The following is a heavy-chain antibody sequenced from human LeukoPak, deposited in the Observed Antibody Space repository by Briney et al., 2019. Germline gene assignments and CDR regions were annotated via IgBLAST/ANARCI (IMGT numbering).Heavy chain of an antibody. CDR3: AKDIFRSRHLFDH. J-gene: IGHJ5*02. Sequence: GGSLRLSCAASGFTFFSYAMTWVRQAPGKGLEWVSTISGSGGSTYYADSVKGRFTISRDNSKNTLYLQMNSLRVADTAVYYCAKDIFRSRHLFDHWGQGTLVAVSS. CDR1: GFTFFSYA. V-gene: IGHV3-23*01. CDR2: ISGSGGST. D-gene: IGHD2-21*01.